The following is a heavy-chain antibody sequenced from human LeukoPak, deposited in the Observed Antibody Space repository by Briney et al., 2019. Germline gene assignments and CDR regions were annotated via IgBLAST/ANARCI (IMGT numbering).Heavy chain of an antibody. Sequence: SSETLSLTCAVSGGSISSGGYSWSWIRQPPGKGLEWIGYIYHSGSTYYNPSLKSRVTISVDRSKNQFSLKLSSVTAADTAVYYCGYGSQGPFDYWGQGTLVTVSS. V-gene: IGHV4-30-2*01. D-gene: IGHD4-17*01. CDR2: IYHSGST. CDR3: GYGSQGPFDY. J-gene: IGHJ4*02. CDR1: GGSISSGGYS.